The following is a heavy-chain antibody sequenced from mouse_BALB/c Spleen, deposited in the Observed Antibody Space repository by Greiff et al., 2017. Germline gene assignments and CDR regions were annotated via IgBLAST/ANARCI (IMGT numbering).Heavy chain of an antibody. Sequence: EVNVVESGGGLVQPGGSRKLSCAASGFTFSSFGMHWVRQAPEKGLEWVAYISSGSSTIYYADTVKGRFTISRDNPKNTLFLQMTSLRSEDTAMYYCARGGSSYVPYAMDYWGQGTSVTVSS. CDR1: GFTFSSFG. J-gene: IGHJ4*01. CDR2: ISSGSSTI. D-gene: IGHD1-1*01. V-gene: IGHV5-17*02. CDR3: ARGGSSYVPYAMDY.